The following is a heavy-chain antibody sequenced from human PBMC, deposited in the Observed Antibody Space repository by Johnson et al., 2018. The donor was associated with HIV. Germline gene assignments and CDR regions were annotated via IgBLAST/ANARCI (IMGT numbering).Heavy chain of an antibody. CDR3: AKDQHYYDSRNGGAFDI. CDR2: IKQDGSEK. D-gene: IGHD3-22*01. J-gene: IGHJ3*02. Sequence: LVESGGGLVQPGGSLRLSCAASGFTFSNFWMSWVRQAPGKGLEWVANIKQDGSEKYYLASVKGRFTISRDNSKNTLYLQMNSLRAEDTAVYYCAKDQHYYDSRNGGAFDIWGQGEMVTVSS. CDR1: GFTFSNFW. V-gene: IGHV3-7*01.